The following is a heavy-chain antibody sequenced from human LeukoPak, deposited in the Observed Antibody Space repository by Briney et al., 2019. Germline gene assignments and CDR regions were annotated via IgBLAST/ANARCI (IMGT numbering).Heavy chain of an antibody. CDR3: ARRYSGSDY. V-gene: IGHV4-34*01. Sequence: SETLSLTCAVYGGSFSGYYWSWIRQPPGKGLEWIGEINHSGSTNYNPSLKSRVTISVDTSKNQFSLKLSSVTAADTAVYYCARRYSGSDYWGQGTLVTVSA. D-gene: IGHD5-12*01. CDR2: INHSGST. CDR1: GGSFSGYY. J-gene: IGHJ4*02.